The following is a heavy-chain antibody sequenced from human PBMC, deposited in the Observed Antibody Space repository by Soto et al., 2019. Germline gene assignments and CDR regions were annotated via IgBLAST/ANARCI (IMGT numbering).Heavy chain of an antibody. CDR3: AYTFEDESYYYYGMDV. CDR2: ISYDGSNK. J-gene: IGHJ6*02. V-gene: IGHV3-30*03. D-gene: IGHD2-2*02. CDR1: GFTFSSYG. Sequence: GGSLRLSCAASGFTFSSYGMHWVRQAPGKGLEWVAVISYDGSNKYYADSVKGRFTISRDNSKNTLYLQMNSLRAEDTAVYYCAYTFEDESYYYYGMDVWGQGTTVTVSS.